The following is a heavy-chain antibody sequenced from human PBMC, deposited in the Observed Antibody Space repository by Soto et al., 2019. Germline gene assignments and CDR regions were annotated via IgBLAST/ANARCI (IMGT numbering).Heavy chain of an antibody. V-gene: IGHV4-31*03. CDR2: IYYSGST. D-gene: IGHD5-12*01. Sequence: SETLSLTCTVSGGSISSGGYYWSWIRQHPGKGLEWIGYIYYSGSTYYNPSLKSRVTISVDTSKNQFSLKLSSVTAADTAVYYCARGRGIVAPPHYWGQGTLVTVSS. CDR3: ARGRGIVAPPHY. CDR1: GGSISSGGYY. J-gene: IGHJ4*02.